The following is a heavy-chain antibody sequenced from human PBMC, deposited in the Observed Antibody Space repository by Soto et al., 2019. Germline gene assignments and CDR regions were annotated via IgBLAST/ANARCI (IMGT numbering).Heavy chain of an antibody. CDR1: GYTFTSYG. V-gene: IGHV1-18*04. CDR3: ARIPNTVTTGGNY. D-gene: IGHD4-17*01. Sequence: QVQLVQSGAEVKKPGASVKVSCKASGYTFTSYGISWVRQAPGQVLEWMGWISSYNGNTNYAQKLQGRVTLTTDTSTSTDYMELRSLRSDDTAVYYCARIPNTVTTGGNYWGQGTLVTVSS. J-gene: IGHJ4*02. CDR2: ISSYNGNT.